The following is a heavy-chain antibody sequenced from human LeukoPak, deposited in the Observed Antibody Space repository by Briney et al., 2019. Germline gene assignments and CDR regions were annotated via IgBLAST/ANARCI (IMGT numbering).Heavy chain of an antibody. Sequence: GGSLRLSCAASGFTVSSNYMSWVRQAPGKGLEWVSVIYSGGNTYYADSVKGRFTISRDNSKNTLYLQMNSLRVEDTAVYYCARLGEYDSSADWGQGSLVTVSS. CDR2: IYSGGNT. V-gene: IGHV3-53*01. J-gene: IGHJ4*02. CDR1: GFTVSSNY. CDR3: ARLGEYDSSAD. D-gene: IGHD3-22*01.